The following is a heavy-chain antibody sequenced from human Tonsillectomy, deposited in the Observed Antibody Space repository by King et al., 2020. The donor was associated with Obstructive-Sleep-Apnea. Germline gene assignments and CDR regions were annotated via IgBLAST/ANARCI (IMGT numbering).Heavy chain of an antibody. D-gene: IGHD3-10*01. CDR2: IHYTGKT. Sequence: VQLQESGPGLVKPYQTLSLTCTVSGVSISAGDYYWNWIRQSPGQGLEWIAYIHYTGKTSANPTLKSRASISVDRSKNQFSLSLTSVTAADTAVYYCARDASQLWFGELLGYFDLWGQGRLVTVSS. J-gene: IGHJ4*02. CDR3: ARDASQLWFGELLGYFDL. CDR1: GVSISAGDYY. V-gene: IGHV4-30-4*01.